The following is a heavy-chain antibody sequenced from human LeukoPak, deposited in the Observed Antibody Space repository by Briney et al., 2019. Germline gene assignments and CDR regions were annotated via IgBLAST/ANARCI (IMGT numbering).Heavy chain of an antibody. Sequence: GRSLRLSCAASGFTFSSYAMHWVRQAPGKGLEWVAVISYDGRNKSYADSVKGRFTISRDNSKNTLYLQMNSLRAEDTAVYYCATVTIFGVDPFDHWGQGTLVTVSS. CDR1: GFTFSSYA. CDR2: ISYDGRNK. J-gene: IGHJ4*02. D-gene: IGHD3-3*01. V-gene: IGHV3-30-3*01. CDR3: ATVTIFGVDPFDH.